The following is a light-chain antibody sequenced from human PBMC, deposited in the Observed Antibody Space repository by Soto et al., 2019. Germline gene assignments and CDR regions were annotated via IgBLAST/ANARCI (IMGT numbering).Light chain of an antibody. CDR2: DAS. CDR1: HDISIY. CDR3: QQNGDLPYT. Sequence: DIQLTQSPSSLSASVGDRVTIACQASHDISIYLNWFQQKPGKAPKLLINDASNLETGVPSRFSGSGTGTDFFLTISSLQPEDIATYYCQQNGDLPYTFGQGTKLEI. V-gene: IGKV1-33*01. J-gene: IGKJ2*01.